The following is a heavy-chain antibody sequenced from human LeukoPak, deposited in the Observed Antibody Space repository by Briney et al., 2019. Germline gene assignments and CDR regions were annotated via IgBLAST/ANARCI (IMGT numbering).Heavy chain of an antibody. CDR2: INTDGSST. CDR3: VRVSGSYYAAGAFDI. D-gene: IGHD1-26*01. Sequence: GGSLRLSCAASGFTFSSYWMHWVRQAPGKGLEWVSRINTDGSSTSYEDSVKGRFTISRDNAKNTLYLQMNSLRAEDTAVYYCVRVSGSYYAAGAFDIWGQGTMVTVSS. CDR1: GFTFSSYW. V-gene: IGHV3-74*01. J-gene: IGHJ3*02.